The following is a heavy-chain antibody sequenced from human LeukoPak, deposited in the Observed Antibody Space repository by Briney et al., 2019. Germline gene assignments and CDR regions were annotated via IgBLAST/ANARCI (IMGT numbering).Heavy chain of an antibody. J-gene: IGHJ4*02. CDR3: ARRHITIFGVVIKPFDY. D-gene: IGHD3-3*01. Sequence: SETLSLTCTVSGGSISANYWNWIRQAPGKGLEWIGYIYYNGSTNYNPSLESRVTMSVDTSNNQFSLKLSSVTAADTAVYYCARRHITIFGVVIKPFDYWGQGTLVTVSS. CDR1: GGSISANY. CDR2: IYYNGST. V-gene: IGHV4-59*12.